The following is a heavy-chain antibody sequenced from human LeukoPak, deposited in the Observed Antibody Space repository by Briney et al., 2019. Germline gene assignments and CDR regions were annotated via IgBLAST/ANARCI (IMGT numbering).Heavy chain of an antibody. CDR2: INPNSGGT. CDR1: GYTFTGYY. CDR3: ARPAGYSSGYYLLFDY. V-gene: IGHV1-2*02. D-gene: IGHD3-22*01. Sequence: ASVKVSCKASGYTFTGYYMHWVRQAPGQGLEWMGWINPNSGGTNYAQKFQGRVTMTRDTSISTAYMELSSLRSEDTAVYYCARPAGYSSGYYLLFDYWGQGTLVTVSS. J-gene: IGHJ4*02.